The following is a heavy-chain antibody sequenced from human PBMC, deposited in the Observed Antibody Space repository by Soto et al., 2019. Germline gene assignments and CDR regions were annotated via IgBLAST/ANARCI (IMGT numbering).Heavy chain of an antibody. D-gene: IGHD2-15*01. Sequence: GGSLRLSCSASGFTFSSYAMRWVRQAPGKGLEYVSAISSNGGSTYYADSVKGRFTISRDNSKNTLYLQMSSLRAEDTAVYYCVKGEDCSGGSCYPYYYYGMDVWGQGTTVTVSS. CDR1: GFTFSSYA. V-gene: IGHV3-64D*06. CDR2: ISSNGGST. CDR3: VKGEDCSGGSCYPYYYYGMDV. J-gene: IGHJ6*02.